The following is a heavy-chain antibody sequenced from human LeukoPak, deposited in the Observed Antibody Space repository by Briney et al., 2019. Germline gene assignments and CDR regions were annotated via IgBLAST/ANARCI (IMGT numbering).Heavy chain of an antibody. CDR2: INDRGIT. CDR3: ARDPTTVVTVPYYFDD. V-gene: IGHV4-34*01. Sequence: PSETLSLTCAVSGGPFSDYFWNWIRQPPGKSLEWIGEINDRGITNYNPSLKSRVTISVDTSRNQFSLKLTSVTAADTAVYYCARDPTTVVTVPYYFDDWGQGTLVTVSS. D-gene: IGHD4-23*01. J-gene: IGHJ4*02. CDR1: GGPFSDYF.